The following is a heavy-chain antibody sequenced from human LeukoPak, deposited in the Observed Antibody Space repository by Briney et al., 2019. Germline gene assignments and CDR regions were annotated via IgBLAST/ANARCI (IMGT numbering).Heavy chain of an antibody. CDR3: ARDSGGRSSSPYYYFDL. J-gene: IGHJ2*01. D-gene: IGHD6-13*01. V-gene: IGHV1-46*01. Sequence: ASVKVSCKASGYTFTSHYMHWVRQAPGQGLEWMGIINPSGVSTSYAQKFQGRVTMTRDMSTSTVYMELSSLRSEDTAVYYCARDSGGRSSSPYYYFDLWGRGTLVTVSS. CDR2: INPSGVST. CDR1: GYTFTSHY.